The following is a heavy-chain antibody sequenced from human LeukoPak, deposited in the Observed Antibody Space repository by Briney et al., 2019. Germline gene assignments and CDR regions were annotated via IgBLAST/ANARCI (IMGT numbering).Heavy chain of an antibody. CDR1: GGTFSSYA. CDR2: IIPIFGTA. CDR3: AREVDRVAPAAILGWFDP. Sequence: ASVKVSCKASGGTFSSYAISGVRQAPGQGLEWMGGIIPIFGTANYAQKFQGRVTITTDESTSTAYMELSSLRSEDTAVYYCAREVDRVAPAAILGWFDPWGQGTLVTVSS. D-gene: IGHD2-2*02. J-gene: IGHJ5*02. V-gene: IGHV1-69*05.